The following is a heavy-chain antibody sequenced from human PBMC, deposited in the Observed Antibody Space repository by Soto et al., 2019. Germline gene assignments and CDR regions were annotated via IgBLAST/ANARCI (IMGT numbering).Heavy chain of an antibody. D-gene: IGHD6-25*01. CDR2: IYYSGST. J-gene: IGHJ6*03. CDR3: ARGKRDYYYYYMDV. Sequence: SETLSLTCTVSGGSISSYYWSWIRQPPGKGLEWIGYIYYSGSTNYNPSLKSRVTISVDTSKNQFSLKLSSVTAADTSVYYCARGKRDYYYYYMDVWGKGTTVTVSS. V-gene: IGHV4-59*01. CDR1: GGSISSYY.